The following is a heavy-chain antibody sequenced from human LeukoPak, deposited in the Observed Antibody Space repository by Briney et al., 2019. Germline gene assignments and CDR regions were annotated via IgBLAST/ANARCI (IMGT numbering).Heavy chain of an antibody. V-gene: IGHV3-21*01. CDR1: GFTFSRYS. J-gene: IGHJ4*02. Sequence: PGGSLRLSCAASGFTFSRYSMNWVRQAPGKGLEWVSSISSSSSYIYYADSVKGRFTISRDNAKNSLYLQMKSLRAEDTAVYYCARGRTVTTPFDYWGQGTLVTVSS. CDR2: ISSSSSYI. D-gene: IGHD4-17*01. CDR3: ARGRTVTTPFDY.